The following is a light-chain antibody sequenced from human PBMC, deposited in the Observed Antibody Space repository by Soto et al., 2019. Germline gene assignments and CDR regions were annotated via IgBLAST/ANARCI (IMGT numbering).Light chain of an antibody. V-gene: IGLV2-14*03. CDR1: SSDVGAYNF. J-gene: IGLJ1*01. CDR2: NVY. CDR3: SAYTVSRTYV. Sequence: LTQPASVSGSPGQSITISCTGTSSDVGAYNFVSWHQQHPGKAPKLMIYNVYDRPSGISYRFSGSKSGNTASLTISGLQGEDEADYYCSAYTVSRTYVFGTGTKVAVL.